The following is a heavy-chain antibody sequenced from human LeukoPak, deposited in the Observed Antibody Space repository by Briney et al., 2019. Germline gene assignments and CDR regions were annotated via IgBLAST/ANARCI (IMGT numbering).Heavy chain of an antibody. V-gene: IGHV3-23*01. Sequence: GGSLRLSCGASGLTFSTYSMNWVRQAPGKGLEWVSSISGSGGSGGSTFYADSVKGRFTISRDNSKNTLYLQMNSLRAEDTAVYYCVKDRVTGGPYWFFDLWGRGTLVTVSS. CDR2: ISGSGGSGGST. D-gene: IGHD7-27*01. J-gene: IGHJ2*01. CDR1: GLTFSTYS. CDR3: VKDRVTGGPYWFFDL.